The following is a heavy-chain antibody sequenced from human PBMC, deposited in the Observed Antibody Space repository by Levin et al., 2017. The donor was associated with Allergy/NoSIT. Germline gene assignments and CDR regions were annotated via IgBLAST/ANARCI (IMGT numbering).Heavy chain of an antibody. CDR3: AKSLLGSSDFWSGYMEEAFDY. CDR1: GGTFSSYA. D-gene: IGHD3-3*01. V-gene: IGHV1-69*13. Sequence: SVKVSCKASGGTFSSYAISWVRQAPGQGLEWMGGIIPIFGTANYAQKFQGRVTITADASTSTAYMDLSSLRSEDTAVYYCAKSLLGSSDFWSGYMEEAFDYWGQGTMVTVSS. J-gene: IGHJ4*02. CDR2: IIPIFGTA.